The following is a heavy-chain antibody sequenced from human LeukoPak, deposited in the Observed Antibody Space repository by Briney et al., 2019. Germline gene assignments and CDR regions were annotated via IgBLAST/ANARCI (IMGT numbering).Heavy chain of an antibody. Sequence: SETLSLTCTVSGGSISNPNYYWSWIRQPPGKGLELIGYIYYSGITYYNPSLKSRVTISIDTSKNQFSLKLSSVTAADTAVYYCARVAGGGNSDFDHWGQGTLVTVSS. D-gene: IGHD4-23*01. CDR2: IYYSGIT. CDR1: GGSISNPNYY. CDR3: ARVAGGGNSDFDH. J-gene: IGHJ4*02. V-gene: IGHV4-30-4*01.